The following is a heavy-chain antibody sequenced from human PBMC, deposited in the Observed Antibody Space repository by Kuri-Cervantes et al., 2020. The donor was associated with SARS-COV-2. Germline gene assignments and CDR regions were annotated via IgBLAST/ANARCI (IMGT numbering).Heavy chain of an antibody. D-gene: IGHD2-21*02. CDR1: GGSFSGYY. Sequence: SQTLSLTCAVYGGSFSGYYWSWIRQPPGKGLEWIGEINHSGSTNYNPSLKSRVTISVDTSKNQFSLKLSSVTAADTAVYYCARTPGDSSKVDYWGQGTLVTVSS. V-gene: IGHV4-34*01. CDR2: INHSGST. J-gene: IGHJ4*02. CDR3: ARTPGDSSKVDY.